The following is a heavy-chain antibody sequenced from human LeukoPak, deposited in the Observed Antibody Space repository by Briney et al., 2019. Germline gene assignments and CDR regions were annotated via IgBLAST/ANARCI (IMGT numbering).Heavy chain of an antibody. J-gene: IGHJ5*02. CDR3: ARHDGDRRSNWFDP. V-gene: IGHV4-61*01. D-gene: IGHD2-21*02. Sequence: SETLSLTCTVSGGSVSSGTYYWSWIRQPPGEGLEWIGYIYYSGSTNYNPSLKSRVTISVDTSKNQFSLKLSSVTAADTAVHYCARHDGDRRSNWFDPWGQGTLVTVSS. CDR2: IYYSGST. CDR1: GGSVSSGTYY.